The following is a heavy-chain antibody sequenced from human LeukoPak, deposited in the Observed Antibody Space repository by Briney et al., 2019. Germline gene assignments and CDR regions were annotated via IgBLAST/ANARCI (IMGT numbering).Heavy chain of an antibody. Sequence: ASVEVSCKASGYTFTGYYMHWVRQAPGQGLEWMGWINPNSGGTNYAQKFQGWVTMTRDTSISTAYMELSRLRSDDTAVYYCARDFFRTAAGHYYYYGMDVWGQGTTVTVSS. J-gene: IGHJ6*02. CDR1: GYTFTGYY. CDR2: INPNSGGT. D-gene: IGHD6-13*01. CDR3: ARDFFRTAAGHYYYYGMDV. V-gene: IGHV1-2*04.